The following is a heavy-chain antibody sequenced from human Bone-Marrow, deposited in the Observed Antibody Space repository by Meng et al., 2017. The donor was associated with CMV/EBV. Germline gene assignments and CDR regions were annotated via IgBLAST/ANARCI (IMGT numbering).Heavy chain of an antibody. CDR3: AKTTDYYYFDH. D-gene: IGHD3-9*01. CDR1: GFTFSSYE. Sequence: GGSLRLSCAASGFTFSSYEMNWVRQAPGKGLEWVSYIGSTGITIYYADSVKGRFTISRDNAKNSLYLQMNSLRAEDTAVYYFAKTTDYYYFDHWGQGTLVTVSS. V-gene: IGHV3-48*03. J-gene: IGHJ4*02. CDR2: IGSTGITI.